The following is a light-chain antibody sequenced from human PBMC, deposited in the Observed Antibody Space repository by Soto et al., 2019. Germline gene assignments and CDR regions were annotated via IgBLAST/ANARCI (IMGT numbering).Light chain of an antibody. J-gene: IGKJ4*01. CDR3: QQYGVTPPNT. CDR1: QIVSSTY. CDR2: GAS. Sequence: DIVLTQSPGTLSLSPGERATLSCRASQIVSSTYLAWFQQKPGQAPRLLIYGASTRATGIPDRVSGSGSGRDFTLTISGLEPEDFALYYCQQYGVTPPNTFGGGTKVEV. V-gene: IGKV3-20*01.